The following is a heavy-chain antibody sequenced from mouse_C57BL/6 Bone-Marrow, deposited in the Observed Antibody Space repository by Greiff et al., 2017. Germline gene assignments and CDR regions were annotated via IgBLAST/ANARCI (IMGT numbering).Heavy chain of an antibody. CDR3: TGPSLLWNAY. D-gene: IGHD2-1*01. CDR2: IRLKSDNYAT. Sequence: EVQGVESGGGLVQPGGSMKLSCVASGFTFSNYWMNWVRQSPEKGLEWVAQIRLKSDNYATHYAESVKGRFTISRDDSKSSVYLQMNNLRAEDTGIYYCTGPSLLWNAYWGQGTLVTVSA. CDR1: GFTFSNYW. V-gene: IGHV6-3*01. J-gene: IGHJ3*01.